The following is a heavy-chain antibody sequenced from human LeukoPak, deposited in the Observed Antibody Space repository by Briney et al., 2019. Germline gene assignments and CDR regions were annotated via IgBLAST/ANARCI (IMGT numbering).Heavy chain of an antibody. CDR1: GFTFSNYA. J-gene: IGHJ5*02. Sequence: GGSLRLSCAASGFTFSNYAMSWVRQAPGKGLEWVSTISGSGGSTYYADSVKGRFTISRDNSKNTLYLQMNSLRAEDTAVYYCAKGGFHDYGDFNWFDPWGQGTLVTVSS. V-gene: IGHV3-23*01. CDR3: AKGGFHDYGDFNWFDP. CDR2: ISGSGGST. D-gene: IGHD4-17*01.